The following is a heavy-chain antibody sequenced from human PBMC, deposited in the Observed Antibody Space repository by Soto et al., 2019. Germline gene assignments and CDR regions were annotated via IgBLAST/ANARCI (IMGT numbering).Heavy chain of an antibody. CDR3: ARSVFP. Sequence: QVQLQESGPGLVKPSQTLSLTCTVSGGSISSGGYYWSWIRQHPGKGLEWIGYIYYSGSTYYNPXXXXXXXXXXXTSXXXXXLXLSSVTAADTAVYYCARSVFPWGQGTLVTVSS. CDR1: GGSISSGGYY. V-gene: IGHV4-31*03. CDR2: IYYSGST. J-gene: IGHJ5*02.